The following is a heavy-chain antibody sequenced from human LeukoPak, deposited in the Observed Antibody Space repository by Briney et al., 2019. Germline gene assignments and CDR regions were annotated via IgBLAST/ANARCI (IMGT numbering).Heavy chain of an antibody. D-gene: IGHD3-22*01. V-gene: IGHV4-39*07. CDR3: ARVRGYSEGYFDY. Sequence: SETLSLTCSVSGASIRSSIYYWGWIRQPPGKGLEWLGSLYYSGITYDNPSLKSRVTISVDTSKSQFSLKLSSVTAADTAVYYCARVRGYSEGYFDYWGQGTLVTVSS. CDR2: LYYSGIT. CDR1: GASIRSSIYY. J-gene: IGHJ4*02.